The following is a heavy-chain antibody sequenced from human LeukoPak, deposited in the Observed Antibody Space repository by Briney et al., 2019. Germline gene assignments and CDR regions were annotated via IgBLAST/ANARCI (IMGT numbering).Heavy chain of an antibody. CDR1: GFTFSSYA. J-gene: IGHJ4*02. Sequence: TGGSLRLSCAASGFTFSSYAMSWVRQAPGEGLEWVSGISGSGGSTYYAGSVKGRFTISRDNSKNTLYLQMNSLGAEDTAVYYCANLLGYCSGGSCYSSVYWGQGTLVTVSS. CDR2: ISGSGGST. CDR3: ANLLGYCSGGSCYSSVY. V-gene: IGHV3-23*01. D-gene: IGHD2-15*01.